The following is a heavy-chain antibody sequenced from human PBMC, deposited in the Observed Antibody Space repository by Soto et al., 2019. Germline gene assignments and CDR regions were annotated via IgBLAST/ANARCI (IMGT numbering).Heavy chain of an antibody. J-gene: IGHJ4*02. CDR3: ARDLADWNIGGAGF. CDR2: IDGDGNQA. CDR1: GFTFSTFW. Sequence: PGGSLRLSCASSGFTFSTFWMYWVRQTPEKGLVWVSRIDGDGNQATYADSVRGRFIISRDNAKNTLYLQMNSLGADDTAVYYCARDLADWNIGGAGFWGQGTLVTVSS. V-gene: IGHV3-74*01. D-gene: IGHD1-1*01.